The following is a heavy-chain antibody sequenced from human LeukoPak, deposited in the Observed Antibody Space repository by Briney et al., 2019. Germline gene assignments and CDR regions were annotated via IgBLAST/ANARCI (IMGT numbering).Heavy chain of an antibody. CDR1: GFTFSGFA. V-gene: IGHV3-23*01. J-gene: IGHJ4*02. D-gene: IGHD6-6*01. Sequence: PVGSLRLSCAASGFTFSGFAMTWVRPAPGKGLEWVSSIGSDSKTHYSESVKGRFAISRDNSKSTLFLQMDSMRAEDTAVYYCANWIGSSSRDYWGQGTLVTVSS. CDR2: IGSDSKT. CDR3: ANWIGSSSRDY.